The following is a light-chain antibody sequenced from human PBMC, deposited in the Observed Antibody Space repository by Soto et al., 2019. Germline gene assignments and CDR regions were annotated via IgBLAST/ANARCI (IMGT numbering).Light chain of an antibody. J-gene: IGLJ2*01. CDR2: DVS. CDR3: SSYTSSDNRV. V-gene: IGLV2-14*01. Sequence: QSALTQPASVSESPGQSITISCTGTSSDVGGYNYVSWYQQYPGKAPKLMIYDVSNRPSGVSNRLSGSKSGNTASLTISGLQAEDEADYYCSSYTSSDNRVFGGGTKVTVL. CDR1: SSDVGGYNY.